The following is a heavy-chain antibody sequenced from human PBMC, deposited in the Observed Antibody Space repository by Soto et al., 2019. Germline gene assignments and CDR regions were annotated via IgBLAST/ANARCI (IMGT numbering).Heavy chain of an antibody. D-gene: IGHD3-22*01. V-gene: IGHV3-23*01. CDR2: ISANGASI. J-gene: IGHJ5*02. CDR3: AKDRYYDTPGWFDP. Sequence: EGSLRLSCVGSGFTFRDHAMRWVRQAPGRGLEWVSAISANGASIQHADSVKGRFSVSRDNAKNTVYLQMDNLRTEDSAVYYCAKDRYYDTPGWFDPWGQGSRVTVSS. CDR1: GFTFRDHA.